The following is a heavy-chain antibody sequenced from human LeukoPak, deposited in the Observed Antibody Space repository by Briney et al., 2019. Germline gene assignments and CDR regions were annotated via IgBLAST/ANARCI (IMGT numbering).Heavy chain of an antibody. J-gene: IGHJ3*02. D-gene: IGHD6-19*01. V-gene: IGHV5-51*01. CDR2: IYPGDSDT. CDR1: GYSFTSYW. Sequence: GESLKISCKGSGYSFTSYWIGWVRQMPGKGLEWMGIIYPGDSDTRYSPSFQGQVTISADKSISTAYLQWSSLKASDTAMYYCAREVYSSGWYDRADAFDIWGQGTMVTVSS. CDR3: AREVYSSGWYDRADAFDI.